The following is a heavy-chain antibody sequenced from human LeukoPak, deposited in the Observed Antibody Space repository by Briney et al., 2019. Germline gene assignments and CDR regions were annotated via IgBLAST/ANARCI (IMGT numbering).Heavy chain of an antibody. J-gene: IGHJ4*02. D-gene: IGHD6-19*01. CDR1: GFTFSAYS. CDR2: ITSSSDSI. Sequence: GGSLRLSCATSGFTFSAYSMIWVRQTPGKGLECLSYITSSSDSIHYADSVRGRFTISRDNSKNTLYLQMNSLRAEDTAVYYCARASHQWPPYYFDYWGQGTLVTVSS. V-gene: IGHV3-48*01. CDR3: ARASHQWPPYYFDY.